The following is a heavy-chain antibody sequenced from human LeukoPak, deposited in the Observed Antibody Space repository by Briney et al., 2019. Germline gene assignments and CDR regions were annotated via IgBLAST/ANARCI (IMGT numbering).Heavy chain of an antibody. CDR2: IRSNGRDT. CDR3: AKGGYTTWFDP. J-gene: IGHJ5*02. V-gene: IGHV3-23*01. Sequence: GGSLRLSCAASGFTFREYSMSWVRQAPGKGLEWVSNIRSNGRDTYYIDSVKGRFTISRDNSKSTVYLEMSSLRVEDTGAYYCAKGGYTTWFDPWGQGTLVTVSS. D-gene: IGHD2-15*01. CDR1: GFTFREYS.